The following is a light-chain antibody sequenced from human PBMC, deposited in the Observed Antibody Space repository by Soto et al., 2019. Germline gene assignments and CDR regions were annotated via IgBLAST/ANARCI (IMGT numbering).Light chain of an antibody. CDR1: QSITSY. CDR3: QQSYRTPYT. Sequence: DIQMTQSPSSLSASVGDRVTITCRASQSITSYLNWYQQKPGKAPNLLIYAASSLQSGVPSRFSGSGSGTDFTLPISSLQPEDFATYYCQQSYRTPYTFGQGTKLEIK. J-gene: IGKJ2*01. CDR2: AAS. V-gene: IGKV1-39*01.